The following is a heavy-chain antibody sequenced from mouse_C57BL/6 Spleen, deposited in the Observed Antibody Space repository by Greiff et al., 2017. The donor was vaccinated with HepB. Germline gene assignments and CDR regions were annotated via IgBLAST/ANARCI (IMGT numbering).Heavy chain of an antibody. CDR1: GFTFSSYG. Sequence: VQLKESGGDLVKPGGSLKLSCAASGFTFSSYGMSWVRQTPDKRLEWVATISSGGSYTYYPDSVKGRFTISRDNAKNTLYLQMSSMKAEDTAMYYSARPKDYGSIDYWGQGTTLTVSS. J-gene: IGHJ2*01. CDR3: ARPKDYGSIDY. D-gene: IGHD1-1*01. V-gene: IGHV5-6*01. CDR2: ISSGGSYT.